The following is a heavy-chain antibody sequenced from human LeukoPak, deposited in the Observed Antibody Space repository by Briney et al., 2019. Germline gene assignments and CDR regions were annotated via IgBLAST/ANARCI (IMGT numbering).Heavy chain of an antibody. CDR2: VYYSGST. CDR3: ARDFPSFIAAERVFDY. J-gene: IGHJ4*02. V-gene: IGHV4-39*07. D-gene: IGHD6-25*01. Sequence: SETLSLTCTVSGGSISSNYYYWGWIRQPPGKGLEWIASVYYSGSTYYNPSLKSRVTISVDTSKNQFSLKLNSVTAADTAVYYCARDFPSFIAAERVFDYWGQGTLVTVSS. CDR1: GGSISSNYYY.